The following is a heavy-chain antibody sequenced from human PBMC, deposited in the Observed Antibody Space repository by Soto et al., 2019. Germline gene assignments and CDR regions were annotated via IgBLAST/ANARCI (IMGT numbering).Heavy chain of an antibody. CDR3: ARVDDY. CDR2: VKHSGRT. CDR1: GGSFSGYY. J-gene: IGHJ4*02. V-gene: IGHV4-34*01. Sequence: QVQLQQWGAGLLKPSETLSLTCAVYGGSFSGYYWSWIRQPPGEGLEWIGEVKHSGRTKYNPSLESRVTIAADTSKNQFSLKLSSVTAADTGVYYFARVDDYWGQGTLVTVSS.